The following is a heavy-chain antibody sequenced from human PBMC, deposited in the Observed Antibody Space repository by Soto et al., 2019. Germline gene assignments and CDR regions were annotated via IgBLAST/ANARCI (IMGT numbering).Heavy chain of an antibody. CDR3: ARVIKPATLDP. CDR1: GGTFSSYA. V-gene: IGHV1-69*13. CDR2: IIPIFGTA. Sequence: GASVKVSCKASGGTFSSYAISWLRQAPGQGLEWMGGIIPIFGTANYAQKFQGRVTITADESTSTAYMELSSLRSEDTAVYYCARVIKPATLDPWGQGTLVTVSS. D-gene: IGHD5-12*01. J-gene: IGHJ5*02.